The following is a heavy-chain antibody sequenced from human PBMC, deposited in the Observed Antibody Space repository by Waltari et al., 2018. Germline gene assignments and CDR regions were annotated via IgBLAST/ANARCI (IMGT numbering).Heavy chain of an antibody. CDR2: ISSSSSYI. J-gene: IGHJ4*02. CDR1: GFTFSSYS. D-gene: IGHD3-3*01. Sequence: EVQLVESGGGLVKPGGSLRLSCAASGFTFSSYSMNWVRQAPGKGLEWVSSISSSSSYIYYADSVKGRFTIARDNAKNSLYLQMNSLRAEDTAVYYCARSGVAYYDFWSLPYYFDYWGQGTLVTVSS. CDR3: ARSGVAYYDFWSLPYYFDY. V-gene: IGHV3-21*01.